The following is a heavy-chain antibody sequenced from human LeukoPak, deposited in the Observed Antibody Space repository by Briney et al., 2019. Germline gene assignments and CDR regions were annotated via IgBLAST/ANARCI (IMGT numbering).Heavy chain of an antibody. CDR3: ARGLSNYAFILTENYYYYYYMDV. Sequence: GASVKVSCKASGGTFSSYAISWVRQAPGQGLEWMGGIIPIFGTANYAQKFQGRVTITADESTSTAYMELSSLRSEDTAVYYCARGLSNYAFILTENYYYYYYMDVWGKGTTVTVSS. V-gene: IGHV1-69*13. CDR2: IIPIFGTA. CDR1: GGTFSSYA. D-gene: IGHD4-11*01. J-gene: IGHJ6*03.